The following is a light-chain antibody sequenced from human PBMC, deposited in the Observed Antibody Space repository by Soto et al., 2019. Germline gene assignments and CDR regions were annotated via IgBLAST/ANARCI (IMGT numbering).Light chain of an antibody. J-gene: IGKJ5*01. V-gene: IGKV1-5*03. CDR1: QSVSVW. Sequence: DFQMTQSPSTLSASVGDRVTITCRASQSVSVWLAWYQQKPGKAPKLLIYQASILQSGVPSRFSGSGSGSEFNFSITGLQPDDFATYFCQQYNTYSTFGQGTRLEIK. CDR3: QQYNTYST. CDR2: QAS.